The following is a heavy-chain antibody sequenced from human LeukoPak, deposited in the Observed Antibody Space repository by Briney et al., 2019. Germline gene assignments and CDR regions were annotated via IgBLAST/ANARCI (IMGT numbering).Heavy chain of an antibody. CDR2: ISGSGGST. V-gene: IGHV3-23*01. Sequence: GGSLRLSCAASGFTFSSYAMSWVRQAPGKGLEWVSAISGSGGSTYYADSVKGRFTISRDNSKNTLYLQMNSLRAEDTAVYYCAKRKMSSGYYCLDYWGQGTLVTVSS. D-gene: IGHD3-22*01. CDR1: GFTFSSYA. CDR3: AKRKMSSGYYCLDY. J-gene: IGHJ4*02.